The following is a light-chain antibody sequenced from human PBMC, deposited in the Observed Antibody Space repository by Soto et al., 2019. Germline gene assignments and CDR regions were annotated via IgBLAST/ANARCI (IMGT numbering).Light chain of an antibody. CDR1: QDIAIY. V-gene: IGKV1-9*01. CDR3: QQYTNTNNPWM. Sequence: IQLTQSPSSLSASVGDRVTITCRASQDIAIYLAWYQQKPGEAPKLLIYAASTLYGGVPSRFSGSGSGTEFTLIISGLQPDDSATYYCQQYTNTNNPWMFGQGTKVDI. J-gene: IGKJ1*01. CDR2: AAS.